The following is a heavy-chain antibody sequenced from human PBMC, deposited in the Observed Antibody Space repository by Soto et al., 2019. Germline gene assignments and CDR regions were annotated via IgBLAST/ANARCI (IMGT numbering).Heavy chain of an antibody. D-gene: IGHD2-15*01. V-gene: IGHV4-61*01. J-gene: IGHJ4*02. Sequence: PSGTLSLTCTVPGGSVNIGTYYWSWIRQPPGKGLEWIGFIHYSGSTNYNPSLKGRVTMSVDTSKNQFSLKLSSVTAADTAVYYCATPLGGNTFDFSGQGTLVTSP. CDR2: IHYSGST. CDR3: ATPLGGNTFDF. CDR1: GGSVNIGTYY.